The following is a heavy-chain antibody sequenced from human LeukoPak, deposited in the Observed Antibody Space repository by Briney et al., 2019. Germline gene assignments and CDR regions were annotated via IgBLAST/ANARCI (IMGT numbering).Heavy chain of an antibody. CDR1: GASIGRFY. J-gene: IGHJ4*02. CDR3: AREAVDYGSGSHDY. Sequence: SETLSLTCTVSGASIGRFYWSWIRQPAGKGLEWIGRVHSSGSTNYIPPIKSRVTMSVDTSKNQFPLKLNSVTAADTALYYCAREAVDYGSGSHDYWGQGTLVTVSS. CDR2: VHSSGST. D-gene: IGHD3-10*01. V-gene: IGHV4-4*07.